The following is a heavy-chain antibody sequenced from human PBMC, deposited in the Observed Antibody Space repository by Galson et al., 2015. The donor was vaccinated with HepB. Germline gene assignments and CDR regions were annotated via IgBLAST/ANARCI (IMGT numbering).Heavy chain of an antibody. CDR1: GFSLSTSGVG. CDR3: AHRLISGSYADAFDI. Sequence: PALVKPTQTLTLTCTFSGFSLSTSGVGVGWIRQPPGKALEWLALIYWDDDKRYSPSLKSRLTITKDTSKNQVVLTMTNMDPVDTATYYCAHRLISGSYADAFDIWGQGTMVTVSS. V-gene: IGHV2-5*02. J-gene: IGHJ3*02. CDR2: IYWDDDK. D-gene: IGHD1-26*01.